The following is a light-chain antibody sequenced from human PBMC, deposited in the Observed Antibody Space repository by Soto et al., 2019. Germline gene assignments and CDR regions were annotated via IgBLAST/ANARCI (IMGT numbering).Light chain of an antibody. CDR3: QQYNNWWT. J-gene: IGKJ1*01. V-gene: IGKV3D-20*01. CDR2: DAS. Sequence: EILLTQSPATLSLSQGERATLSCGASQTVSTSYLAWYQQKPGLAPRLLIYDASSRATGISDRFSGSGSGKEFTLTISRLQSEDFAVYYCQQYNNWWTFGQGTKVDIK. CDR1: QTVSTSY.